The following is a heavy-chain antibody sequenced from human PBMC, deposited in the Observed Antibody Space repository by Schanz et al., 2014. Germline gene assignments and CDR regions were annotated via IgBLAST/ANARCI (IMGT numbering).Heavy chain of an antibody. V-gene: IGHV3-11*05. CDR3: ARFLARYQYYGVDV. J-gene: IGHJ6*02. Sequence: VQLVDSGGGLVQPGGSLRLSCAASGFTFSDYYMAWIRQAPGKGLEWVSHISGSSIHKNYADSVKGRFSISRDNGETSVYLQINSLRVEDTAVYYCARFLARYQYYGVDVWGQGTTXIVSS. CDR2: ISGSSIHK. D-gene: IGHD3-3*01. CDR1: GFTFSDYY.